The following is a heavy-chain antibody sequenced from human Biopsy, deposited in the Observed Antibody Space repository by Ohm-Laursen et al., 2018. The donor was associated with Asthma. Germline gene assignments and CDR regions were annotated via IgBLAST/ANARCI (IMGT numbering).Heavy chain of an antibody. CDR3: TRHNDY. CDR1: GFSLSRSCVN. V-gene: IGHV2-70*13. J-gene: IGHJ4*02. CDR2: IDWEEDK. D-gene: IGHD1-14*01. Sequence: PTQTLTLTSSFSGFSLSRSCVNVNWPRHPPVKALEWLALIDWEEDKFYSTSLRTRFTISKRPSEDQGVLTMTNMGPVDTATYYCTRHNDYWGPGILVTVSS.